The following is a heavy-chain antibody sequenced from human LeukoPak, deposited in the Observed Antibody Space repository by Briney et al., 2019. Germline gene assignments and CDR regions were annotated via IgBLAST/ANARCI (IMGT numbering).Heavy chain of an antibody. V-gene: IGHV4-34*01. Sequence: SETLSLTCAVHGGSLTGYSWAWVRQPPGQGLEWIGEINQVERTIYSPSLESRVSISLEASKNQFFLQLTSVAAADAAMYYCARGRATPSRLFFDYYFMDVWGPGTPVTVPS. CDR2: INQVERT. D-gene: IGHD2-15*01. CDR1: GGSLTGYS. CDR3: ARGRATPSRLFFDYYFMDV. J-gene: IGHJ6*03.